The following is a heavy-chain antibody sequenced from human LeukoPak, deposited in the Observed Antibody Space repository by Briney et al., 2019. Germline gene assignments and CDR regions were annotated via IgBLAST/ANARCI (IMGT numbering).Heavy chain of an antibody. CDR3: ARTLNYYYGMDV. J-gene: IGHJ6*04. Sequence: ASVKVSCKASGYTFTSYAMHWVRQAPGQRLEWMGWINAGNGNTKYSQKSQGRVTITRDTSASTAYMELSSLRSEDTAVYYCARTLNYYYGMDVWGKGTTVTVSS. CDR1: GYTFTSYA. CDR2: INAGNGNT. V-gene: IGHV1-3*01.